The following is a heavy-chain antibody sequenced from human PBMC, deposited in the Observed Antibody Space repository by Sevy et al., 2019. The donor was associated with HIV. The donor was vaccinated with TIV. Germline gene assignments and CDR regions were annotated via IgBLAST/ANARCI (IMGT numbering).Heavy chain of an antibody. Sequence: ASVKVSCKASGCTFSSYAISWVRQAPGQGLEWMGGIIPIFGTANYAQKFQGRVTITAEASTSTAYTELISLRSQDTAVYDCARGEGSSSWTFYYYNYMDVWGKGTTVTVSS. V-gene: IGHV1-69*13. D-gene: IGHD6-13*01. CDR2: IIPIFGTA. CDR3: ARGEGSSSWTFYYYNYMDV. CDR1: GCTFSSYA. J-gene: IGHJ6*03.